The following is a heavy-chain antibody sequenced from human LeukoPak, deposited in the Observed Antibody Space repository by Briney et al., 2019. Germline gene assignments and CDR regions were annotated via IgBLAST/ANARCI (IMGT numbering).Heavy chain of an antibody. Sequence: PGGSLRLSCAASGFILSTYSMNWVRQAPGKGLEWVSSISSSTSYIYYADSVKGRFTISRDNAKNSLYLQMNSLRAEDTALYYCARDSGFSGTQRGEYWGQGTLVTVSS. CDR1: GFILSTYS. J-gene: IGHJ4*02. CDR2: ISSSTSYI. D-gene: IGHD3/OR15-3a*01. CDR3: ARDSGFSGTQRGEY. V-gene: IGHV3-21*01.